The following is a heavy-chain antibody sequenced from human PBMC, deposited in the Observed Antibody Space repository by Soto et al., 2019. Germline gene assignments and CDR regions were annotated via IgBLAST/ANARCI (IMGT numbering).Heavy chain of an antibody. CDR3: ARDRIAARRSNYYYYGMDV. CDR1: GYTFTSYG. V-gene: IGHV1-18*01. Sequence: QVQLVQSGAEVKKPGASVKVSCKASGYTFTSYGISWVRQAPGQGLEWMGWISAYNGNTNYAQKLQGRVTITADKSTSTAYMELSSLRSEDTAVYYCARDRIAARRSNYYYYGMDVWGQGTTVTVSS. D-gene: IGHD6-6*01. CDR2: ISAYNGNT. J-gene: IGHJ6*02.